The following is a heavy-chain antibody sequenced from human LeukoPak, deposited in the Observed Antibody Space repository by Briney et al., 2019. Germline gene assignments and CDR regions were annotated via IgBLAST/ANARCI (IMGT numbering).Heavy chain of an antibody. CDR1: GYTFTGYY. Sequence: ASVKVSCKASGYTFTGYYMHWVRQAPGQGLEWMGWINPNTGGTNYAQKFQGRVTVTRDTSISTAYMELSRPRSDDTAVYYCARSQYSDFWSGNPKSPYYFDSWGQGTLVTVSS. J-gene: IGHJ4*02. V-gene: IGHV1-2*02. CDR2: INPNTGGT. D-gene: IGHD3-3*01. CDR3: ARSQYSDFWSGNPKSPYYFDS.